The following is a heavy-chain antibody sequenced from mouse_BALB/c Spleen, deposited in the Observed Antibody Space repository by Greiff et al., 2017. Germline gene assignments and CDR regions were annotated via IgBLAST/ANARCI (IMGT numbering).Heavy chain of an antibody. D-gene: IGHD1-2*01. Sequence: QVQLKESGPGLVAPSQSLSITCTVSGFSLTSYGVHWVRQPPGKGLEWLGVIWAGGSTNYNSALMSRLSISKDNSKSQVFLKMNSLQTDDTAMYYCARDEGYGYPYYAMDYWGQGTSVTVSS. CDR2: IWAGGST. CDR3: ARDEGYGYPYYAMDY. J-gene: IGHJ4*01. CDR1: GFSLTSYG. V-gene: IGHV2-9*02.